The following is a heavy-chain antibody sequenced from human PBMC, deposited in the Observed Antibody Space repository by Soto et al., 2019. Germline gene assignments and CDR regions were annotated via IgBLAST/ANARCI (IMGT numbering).Heavy chain of an antibody. V-gene: IGHV3-30*18. CDR2: ISYDGSNK. CDR1: GFTFSSYG. CDR3: AKNAFPFYGMDV. J-gene: IGHJ6*02. Sequence: GGSLRLSCAASGFTFSSYGMHWVRQAPGKVLEWVAVISYDGSNKYYADSVKGRFTISRDNSKNTLYLQMNSLRAEDTAVYYCAKNAFPFYGMDVWGQGTTVTVSS.